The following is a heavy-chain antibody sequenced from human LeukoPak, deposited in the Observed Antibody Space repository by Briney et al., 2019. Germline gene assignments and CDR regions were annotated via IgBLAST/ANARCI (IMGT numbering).Heavy chain of an antibody. CDR2: INHSGST. CDR1: GGSFSGYY. Sequence: SETLSLTCAVYGGSFSGYYWSWIRQPPGKGLEWIGEINHSGSTNYNPSLKSRVTISVDTSKNQFSLKLNSVTAADTAVYYCARVYYYDSSDYYDTSCFDYWGQGTLVTVSS. CDR3: ARVYYYDSSDYYDTSCFDY. V-gene: IGHV4-34*01. D-gene: IGHD3-22*01. J-gene: IGHJ4*02.